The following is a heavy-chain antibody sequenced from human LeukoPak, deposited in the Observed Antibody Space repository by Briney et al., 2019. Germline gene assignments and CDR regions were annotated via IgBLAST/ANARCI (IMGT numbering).Heavy chain of an antibody. CDR1: GFTFSSYA. CDR3: AKDSYGSGSSDY. V-gene: IGHV3-23*01. D-gene: IGHD3-10*01. J-gene: IGHJ4*02. Sequence: GGSLRLSCAASGFTFSSYAMGWVRQAPGKGLEWVSVISGSGHSTYYADSYYADSVKGRFTISRDNSKNTLYLQMNSLRAEDTAVYYCAKDSYGSGSSDYWGQGTLVTVSS. CDR2: ISGSGHST.